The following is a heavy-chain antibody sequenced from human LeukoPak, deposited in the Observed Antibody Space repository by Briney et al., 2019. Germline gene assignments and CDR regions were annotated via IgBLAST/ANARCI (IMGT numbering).Heavy chain of an antibody. CDR2: IYHSGST. CDR1: GYSINNGYY. V-gene: IGHV4-38-2*02. J-gene: IGHJ4*02. D-gene: IGHD2-21*02. CDR3: ARDALFGGDSNS. Sequence: SETLSLTCTVSGYSINNGYYWGWIRQPPGKGLEWIGSIYHSGSTYYNPSLKSRVTISVDTSTNQFSLKLTSVTAADTAVYYCARDALFGGDSNSWGQGTLVIVSS.